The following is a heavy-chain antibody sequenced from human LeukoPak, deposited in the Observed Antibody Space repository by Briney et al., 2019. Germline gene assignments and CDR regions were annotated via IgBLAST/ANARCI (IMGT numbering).Heavy chain of an antibody. D-gene: IGHD1-26*01. J-gene: IGHJ4*02. Sequence: SETLSLTCTVSGGSISSSSYYWGWIRQPPGKGLEGIGSIYYSGSTYYNPSLKSRVTISVDTSKNQFSLKLSSVTAADTAVYYCARQGWELLDYWGQGTLVTVSS. CDR1: GGSISSSSYY. V-gene: IGHV4-39*01. CDR2: IYYSGST. CDR3: ARQGWELLDY.